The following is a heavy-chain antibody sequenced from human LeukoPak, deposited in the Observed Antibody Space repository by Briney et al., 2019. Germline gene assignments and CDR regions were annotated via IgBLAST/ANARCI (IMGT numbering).Heavy chain of an antibody. J-gene: IGHJ4*02. D-gene: IGHD3-10*01. CDR1: GYTFTGYY. V-gene: IGHV1-2*02. CDR3: ARWQEGSGTYYIDY. CDR2: IHPNSGGT. Sequence: ASVKVSCKPSGYTFTGYYMKWVRQAPGQGLEWMGWIHPNSGGTNYAPKFQGRITLTRDTSISTAYMELSSLRSDDTAVYYCARWQEGSGTYYIDYWGQGTLVTVSS.